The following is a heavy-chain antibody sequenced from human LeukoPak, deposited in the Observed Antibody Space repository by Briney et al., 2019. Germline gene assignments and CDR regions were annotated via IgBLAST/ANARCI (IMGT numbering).Heavy chain of an antibody. J-gene: IGHJ3*01. V-gene: IGHV1-2*02. CDR1: GYTFTGYY. D-gene: IGHD1-26*01. CDR2: INPNSGGT. CDR3: ARGGGSYLWAFDV. Sequence: ASVKVSCKASGYTFTGYYMHWVRQAPGQGPEWMGWINPNSGGTKSAQKFQGRVTMTRDTSISTAYMELSRLRSDDTAVYYCARGGGSYLWAFDVWGQGTMVTVSS.